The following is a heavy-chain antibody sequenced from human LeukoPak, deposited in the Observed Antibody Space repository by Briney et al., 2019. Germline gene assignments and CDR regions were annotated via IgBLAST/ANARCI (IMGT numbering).Heavy chain of an antibody. CDR2: ISSSSSTI. J-gene: IGHJ4*02. V-gene: IGHV3-48*02. D-gene: IGHD5-24*01. CDR1: GFTFSSYS. Sequence: GGSLRLSCAASGFTFSSYSMNWVRQASGKGLEWVSYISSSSSTIYYADSVKGRFTFSRDNAKNTLYVQMNSLRDEETAVYYCARERNHQMSAHYFDYWGQGTLVTVSS. CDR3: ARERNHQMSAHYFDY.